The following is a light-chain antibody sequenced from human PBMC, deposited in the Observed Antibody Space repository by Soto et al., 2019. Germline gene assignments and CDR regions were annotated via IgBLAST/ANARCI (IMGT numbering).Light chain of an antibody. V-gene: IGLV1-44*01. J-gene: IGLJ3*02. CDR3: QAYDYSLTASV. Sequence: QSVLTQPPSASGTPGQRVTISCSESRSNIGSKTVYWYQHLPGTAPKLLIHSNNQRPSGVPDRFSGSKSGTSASLAISGLQAEDEADYYCQAYDYSLTASVFGGGTKVTVL. CDR2: SNN. CDR1: RSNIGSKT.